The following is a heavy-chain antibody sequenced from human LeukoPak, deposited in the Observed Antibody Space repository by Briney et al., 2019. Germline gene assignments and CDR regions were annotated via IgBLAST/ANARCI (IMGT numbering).Heavy chain of an antibody. CDR3: AKDLLAMVGYMDV. D-gene: IGHD5-18*01. V-gene: IGHV3-21*04. CDR1: GFTFSSYS. J-gene: IGHJ6*03. Sequence: GGSLRLSCAASGFTFSSYSMNWVRQAPGKGLEWVSSISSSSSYIYYADSVKGRFTISRENSKNTLYLQMTSLRAEDTAMYYCAKDLLAMVGYMDVWGKGTTVTVSS. CDR2: ISSSSSYI.